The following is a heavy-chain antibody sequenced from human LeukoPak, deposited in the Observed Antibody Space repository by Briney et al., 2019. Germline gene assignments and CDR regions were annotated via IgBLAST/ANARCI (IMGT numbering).Heavy chain of an antibody. J-gene: IGHJ4*02. V-gene: IGHV3-7*01. CDR2: IKQDGSEK. Sequence: GGSLRLSCAASGFTFSSYWMSWVRQAPGKGREWVANIKQDGSEKYYVDSVKGRFTISRDNAKNSLYLQMNSLRAEDTAVYYCARAWGRDFWSGYYDYWGQGTLVTVSS. D-gene: IGHD3-3*01. CDR1: GFTFSSYW. CDR3: ARAWGRDFWSGYYDY.